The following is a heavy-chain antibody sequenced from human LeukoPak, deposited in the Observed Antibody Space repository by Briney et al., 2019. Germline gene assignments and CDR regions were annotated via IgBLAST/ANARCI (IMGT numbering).Heavy chain of an antibody. V-gene: IGHV4-38-2*02. Sequence: SETLSLTCTVSGYSISSAYYWGWIRQPPGKGLECIGGISRSGNTYYNPSLKSRVSISIDTSKNQFSLKLTSVTAADTAVYYCARGLRFAAAARGWYFDLWGRGTLVTVSS. CDR1: GYSISSAYY. D-gene: IGHD6-13*01. CDR2: ISRSGNT. J-gene: IGHJ2*01. CDR3: ARGLRFAAAARGWYFDL.